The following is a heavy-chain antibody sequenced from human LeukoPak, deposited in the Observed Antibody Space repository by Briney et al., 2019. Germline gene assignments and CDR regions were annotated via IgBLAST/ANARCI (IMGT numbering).Heavy chain of an antibody. V-gene: IGHV1-18*03. CDR1: GYTFTSYG. Sequence: EASVKVSCKASGYTFTSYGIIWVRQAPGQGLQWMGWISAHNGKTTYAQNLQGRVTMTTDTSTNTVYLELRSLTSDDMAVYYCARAGTTLLLDYWGQGTLVTVSS. D-gene: IGHD4-11*01. CDR3: ARAGTTLLLDY. CDR2: ISAHNGKT. J-gene: IGHJ4*02.